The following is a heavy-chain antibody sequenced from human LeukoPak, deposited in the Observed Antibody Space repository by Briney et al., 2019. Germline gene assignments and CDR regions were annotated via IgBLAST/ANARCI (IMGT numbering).Heavy chain of an antibody. Sequence: GASVKVSCKASGGTFSSYAISWVRQAPGQGLEWMGGIIPIFGTANYAQKFQGRVTITADKSTTTTYMELSSLRSEDTAVYYCARGRGIIGTTSRFDSWGQGTLVTVSS. V-gene: IGHV1-69*06. CDR2: IIPIFGTA. J-gene: IGHJ5*01. CDR1: GGTFSSYA. D-gene: IGHD1-7*01. CDR3: ARGRGIIGTTSRFDS.